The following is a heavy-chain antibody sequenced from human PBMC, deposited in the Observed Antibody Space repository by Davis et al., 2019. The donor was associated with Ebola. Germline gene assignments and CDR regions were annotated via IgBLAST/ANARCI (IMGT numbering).Heavy chain of an antibody. D-gene: IGHD2-15*01. J-gene: IGHJ6*02. CDR3: VKVSAATYYYYYGMDV. Sequence: SLKISCAASGFTFDDYAMHWVRQAPGKGLEWVSGISWNSGSIGYADSVKGRFTISRDNSKNTLYLQMSSLRAEDTAVYYCVKVSAATYYYYYGMDVWGQGTTVTVSS. V-gene: IGHV3-9*01. CDR2: ISWNSGSI. CDR1: GFTFDDYA.